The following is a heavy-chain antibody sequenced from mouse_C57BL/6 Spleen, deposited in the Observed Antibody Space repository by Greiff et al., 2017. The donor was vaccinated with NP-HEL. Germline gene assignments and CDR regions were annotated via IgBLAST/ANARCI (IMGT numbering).Heavy chain of an antibody. Sequence: VQLQQPGAELVKPGASVKLSCKASGYTFTSYWMHWVKQRPGQGLEWIGMIHPNSGSTNYNEKFKSKATLTVDKSSSTAYMQLSSLTSEDSAVYYCARDYGSEGVWYFDVWGTGTTVTVSS. V-gene: IGHV1-64*01. D-gene: IGHD1-1*01. J-gene: IGHJ1*03. CDR1: GYTFTSYW. CDR3: ARDYGSEGVWYFDV. CDR2: IHPNSGST.